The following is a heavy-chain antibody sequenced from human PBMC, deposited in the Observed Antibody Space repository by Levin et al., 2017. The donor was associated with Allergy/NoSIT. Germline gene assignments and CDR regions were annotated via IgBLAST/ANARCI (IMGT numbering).Heavy chain of an antibody. J-gene: IGHJ4*02. CDR2: ISYDGSNK. D-gene: IGHD3-10*01. CDR3: AREVLLWFGEYGPIDY. CDR1: GFTFSSYA. Sequence: GGSLRLSCAASGFTFSSYAMHWVRQAPGKGLEWVAVISYDGSNKYYADSVKGRFTISRDNSKNTLYLQMNSLRAEDTAVYYCAREVLLWFGEYGPIDYWGQGTLVTVSS. V-gene: IGHV3-30*04.